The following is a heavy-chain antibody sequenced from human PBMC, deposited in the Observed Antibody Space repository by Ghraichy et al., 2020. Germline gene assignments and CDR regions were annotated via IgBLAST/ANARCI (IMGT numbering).Heavy chain of an antibody. Sequence: ASVKVSCNTSGYTFTDYNIHWVRQAPGQGLEWMGWVITTSGDTRYAQKFQGRVTMTRDTSISTAYMELSRLTSDDTAVYYCTRGGGGLMYWGHGTLVTVSS. CDR2: VITTSGDT. J-gene: IGHJ4*01. D-gene: IGHD4-23*01. V-gene: IGHV1-2*02. CDR1: GYTFTDYN. CDR3: TRGGGGLMY.